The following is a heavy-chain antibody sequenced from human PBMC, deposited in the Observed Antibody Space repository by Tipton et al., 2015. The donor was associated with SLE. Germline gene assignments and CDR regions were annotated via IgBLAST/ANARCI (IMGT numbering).Heavy chain of an antibody. J-gene: IGHJ4*02. V-gene: IGHV4-59*08. Sequence: TLSLTCTVSGGSISSYYWSWIRQPPGKGLEWIGYIYYSGSTNYNPSLKSRVTISVDTSKNQFSLKLSSVTAADTAVYYCARVDIVATIDYWGQGTLVTVSP. CDR3: ARVDIVATIDY. CDR2: IYYSGST. CDR1: GGSISSYY. D-gene: IGHD5-12*01.